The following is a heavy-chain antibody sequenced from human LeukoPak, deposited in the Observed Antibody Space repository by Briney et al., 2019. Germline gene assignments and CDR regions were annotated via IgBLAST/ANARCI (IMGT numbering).Heavy chain of an antibody. V-gene: IGHV1-69*05. CDR2: IIPIFGTA. J-gene: IGHJ4*02. CDR3: ARGGRGYYDSSGY. D-gene: IGHD3-22*01. Sequence: ASVKVSCKASGGTFSSYSMSWVRQAPGQGLEWMGGIIPIFGTANYAQKFQGRVTITTDESTSTAYIEQSNLRSEDTDVYYCARGGRGYYDSSGYWGQGTLVTVSS. CDR1: GGTFSSYS.